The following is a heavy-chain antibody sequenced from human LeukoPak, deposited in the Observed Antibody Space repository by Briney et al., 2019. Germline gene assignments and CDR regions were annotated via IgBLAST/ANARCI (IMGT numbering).Heavy chain of an antibody. CDR1: GFTFSSYA. D-gene: IGHD3-10*01. V-gene: IGHV3-23*01. Sequence: GGSLRLSCAPSGFTFSSYAMSWVRQAPGKGLEWVAAIGGSGDHTFYADSVKGRFTISRDNSKNTLYLQMNSLRVEDAALYYCTKEGASLGSGYFDCWGQGTRVTVSS. J-gene: IGHJ4*02. CDR2: IGGSGDHT. CDR3: TKEGASLGSGYFDC.